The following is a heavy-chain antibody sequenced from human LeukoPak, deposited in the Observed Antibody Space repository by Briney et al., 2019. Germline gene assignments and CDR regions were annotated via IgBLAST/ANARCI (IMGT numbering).Heavy chain of an antibody. CDR1: GGSISSSSYY. J-gene: IGHJ4*02. Sequence: SETLSLTCTVSGGSISSSSYYWGWIRQPPGKGLEWIVSIYYSGSTYYNPSLQSRVTISVDTSKNQFSLKLSSVTAADTAVYYCARDTVTTGFDYWGQGTLVTVSS. D-gene: IGHD4-17*01. CDR2: IYYSGST. CDR3: ARDTVTTGFDY. V-gene: IGHV4-39*07.